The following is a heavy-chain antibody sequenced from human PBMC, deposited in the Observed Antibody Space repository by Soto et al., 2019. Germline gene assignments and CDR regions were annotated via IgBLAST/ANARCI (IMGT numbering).Heavy chain of an antibody. V-gene: IGHV3-23*01. CDR2: VGGSDTDK. Sequence: EVQLLESGGGVVQPGGSLRLSCAASGFTFSAYAMSWVRQAPGKGLQWVSGVGGSDTDKHYADSVRGRVTDSRDNSKNTLYLQMNSLRADDTAVYYCAKDSTADNGVWDPFDMWGLGREVTASS. D-gene: IGHD2-8*01. CDR1: GFTFSAYA. J-gene: IGHJ3*02. CDR3: AKDSTADNGVWDPFDM.